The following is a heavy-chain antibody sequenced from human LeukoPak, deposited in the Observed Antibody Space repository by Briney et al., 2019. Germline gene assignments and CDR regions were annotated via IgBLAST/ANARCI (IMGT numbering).Heavy chain of an antibody. D-gene: IGHD2-15*01. V-gene: IGHV3-53*01. CDR2: ISSEGFT. CDR1: GVTVNSYF. J-gene: IGHJ4*02. Sequence: GGSLRLSCAVSGVTVNSYFMGWVRLAQGKGLEWVSVISSEGFTYYADSVKGRFTISRDNPKNTLYLQMNSLRAEDTAFYYCARGRGGGWGQGALVTVSS. CDR3: ARGRGGG.